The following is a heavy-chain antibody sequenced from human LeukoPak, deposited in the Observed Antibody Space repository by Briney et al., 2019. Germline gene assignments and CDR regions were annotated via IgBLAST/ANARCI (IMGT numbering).Heavy chain of an antibody. CDR3: ARVSEMKDAFDI. CDR2: IYYSGST. Sequence: PSETLSLTCAVYGGSFSGYYWSWIRQPPGKGLEWIGSIYYSGSTYYNPSLKSRVTISVDTSKTQFSLKLGSVTAADTAVYYCARVSEMKDAFDIWGQGTMVTVSS. D-gene: IGHD1-14*01. V-gene: IGHV4-34*01. CDR1: GGSFSGYY. J-gene: IGHJ3*02.